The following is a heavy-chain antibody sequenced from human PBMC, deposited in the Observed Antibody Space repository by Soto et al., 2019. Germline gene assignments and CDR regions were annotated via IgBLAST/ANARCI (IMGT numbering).Heavy chain of an antibody. CDR1: GYTFSSYY. D-gene: IGHD7-27*01. CDR2: INPRGGDT. CDR3: ARALTEFDY. Sequence: QVRLLQSGTDVKQPGASLRVSCKASGYTFSSYYIHWVRQAPGQGLEWMGIINPRGGDTSYAQRFQGRVTMTRATSTSTVYMELSSLTYDDTAMYYCARALTEFDYWGPGTMVTVSS. V-gene: IGHV1-46*01. J-gene: IGHJ4*02.